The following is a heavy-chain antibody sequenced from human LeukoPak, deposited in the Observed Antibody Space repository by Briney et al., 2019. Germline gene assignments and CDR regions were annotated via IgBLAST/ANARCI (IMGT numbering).Heavy chain of an antibody. V-gene: IGHV4-59*08. CDR2: IYYSGST. J-gene: IGHJ4*02. D-gene: IGHD5-18*01. Sequence: SETLSLTCTVSGGSISSYYWSWIRQPPGKGLEWIGYIYYSGSTNYNPSLKSRVTISVDTSKNQFSLKLSSVTAADTAVYYCARHSRGYSYGSFGYWGRGTLVTVSS. CDR1: GGSISSYY. CDR3: ARHSRGYSYGSFGY.